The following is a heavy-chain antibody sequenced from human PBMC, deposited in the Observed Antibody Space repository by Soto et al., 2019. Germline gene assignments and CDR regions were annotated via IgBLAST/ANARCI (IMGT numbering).Heavy chain of an antibody. J-gene: IGHJ4*02. Sequence: GGSLRLSCAASGFTFSSYSMNWVRQAPGKGLEWVSSISSSSSYIYYADSVKGRFTISRDNAKNSLYLQMNSLRAEDTAVYYCARDDSSSSIYFDYWGQGTLVTVSS. CDR2: ISSSSSYI. V-gene: IGHV3-21*01. CDR3: ARDDSSSSIYFDY. CDR1: GFTFSSYS. D-gene: IGHD6-6*01.